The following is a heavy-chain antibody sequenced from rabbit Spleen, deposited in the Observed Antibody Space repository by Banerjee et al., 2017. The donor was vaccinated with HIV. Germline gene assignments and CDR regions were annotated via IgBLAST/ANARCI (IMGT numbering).Heavy chain of an antibody. CDR2: IDSGSSGFT. V-gene: IGHV1S45*01. J-gene: IGHJ6*01. Sequence: QEQLVESGGGLVKPGASLTLTCTASGVSFSSNYYMCWVRQAPGKGLEWIACIDSGSSGFTYFASWAKGRFTISKTSSTTVTLQMTSLTVADTAIYFCARDSASSFSSYGMDLWGQGTLVTVS. CDR3: ARDSASSFSSYGMDL. D-gene: IGHD8-1*01. CDR1: GVSFSSNYY.